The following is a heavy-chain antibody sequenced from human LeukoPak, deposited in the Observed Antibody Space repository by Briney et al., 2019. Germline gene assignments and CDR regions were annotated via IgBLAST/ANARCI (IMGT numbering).Heavy chain of an antibody. CDR2: LYSDGNT. CDR1: GFTVITND. V-gene: IGHV3-53*01. CDR3: ARGVEPLAANTLAY. J-gene: IGHJ4*02. Sequence: GGSLRLSCAASGFTVITNDMTGVRQAPGKGLEWGSVLYSDGNTKYADSVQGRFTISRDNSKNTLYLEMNSLSPDDTAVYYCARGVEPLAANTLAYWGQGTLVTVSS. D-gene: IGHD1-14*01.